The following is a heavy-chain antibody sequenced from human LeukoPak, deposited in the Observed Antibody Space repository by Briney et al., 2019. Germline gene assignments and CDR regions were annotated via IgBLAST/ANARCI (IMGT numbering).Heavy chain of an antibody. V-gene: IGHV4-39*01. CDR2: IFYSGST. J-gene: IGHJ4*02. Sequence: ETPSLTCTVSGGSISSSSYYWGWIRQPPGKGLEWIGSIFYSGSTYYNPSLQSRVTISVDTSKNQFSLKLSSVTATDTAVYYCARYRGAVAGNYFDYWGQGTVDTVSS. CDR1: GGSISSSSYY. D-gene: IGHD6-19*01. CDR3: ARYRGAVAGNYFDY.